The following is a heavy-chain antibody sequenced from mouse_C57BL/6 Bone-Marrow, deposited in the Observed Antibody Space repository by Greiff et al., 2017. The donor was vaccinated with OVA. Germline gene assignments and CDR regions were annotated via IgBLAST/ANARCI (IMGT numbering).Heavy chain of an antibody. CDR3: ARDGNYSGGFAY. CDR1: GYTFTSYW. D-gene: IGHD2-1*01. J-gene: IGHJ3*01. CDR2: INPSNGGT. Sequence: QVQLKQPGTELVKPGASVKLSCKASGYTFTSYWMHWVKQRPGQGLEWIGNINPSNGGTNYNEKFKSKATLTVDKSSSTAYMQLSSLTSEDSAVYYCARDGNYSGGFAYWGQGTLVTVSA. V-gene: IGHV1-53*01.